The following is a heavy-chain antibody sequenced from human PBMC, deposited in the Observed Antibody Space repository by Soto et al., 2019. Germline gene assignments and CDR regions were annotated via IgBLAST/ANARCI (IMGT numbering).Heavy chain of an antibody. D-gene: IGHD2-2*01. CDR1: GYSFTSYW. Sequence: GESLKISCKGSGYSFTSYWIGWVRQMPGKGLEWMGIIYPGDSDTRYSPPFQGQVTISADKSISTAYLQWSSLKASDTAMYYCARQSTSCCYPFDYWGQGTLVTVSS. CDR2: IYPGDSDT. J-gene: IGHJ4*02. CDR3: ARQSTSCCYPFDY. V-gene: IGHV5-51*01.